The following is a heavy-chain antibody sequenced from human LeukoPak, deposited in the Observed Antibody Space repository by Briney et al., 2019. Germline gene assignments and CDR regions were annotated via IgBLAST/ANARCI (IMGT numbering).Heavy chain of an antibody. CDR2: IRSKAYGGTT. J-gene: IGHJ4*02. D-gene: IGHD4-17*01. V-gene: IGHV3-49*03. CDR3: TRGYYDYGDYEFDY. CDR1: GFTFGDYA. Sequence: GGSLRLSCTASGFTFGDYAMSWFRQAPGKGLEWVGFIRSKAYGGTTEYAASVKGRFTISRDDSKSIAYLQMNSLKTEDTAVYYCTRGYYDYGDYEFDYWGQGTLVTVSS.